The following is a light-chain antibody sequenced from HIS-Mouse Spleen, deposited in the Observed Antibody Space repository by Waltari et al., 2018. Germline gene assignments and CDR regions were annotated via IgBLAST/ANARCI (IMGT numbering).Light chain of an antibody. CDR1: QGISSN. CDR3: QQLNSYPLFT. J-gene: IGKJ3*01. Sequence: DIQLTQSPSLLPASVGDRVTITCRASQGISSNLAWYQQIPGKAPKLLIYAASTLQSGVPSRFSVSGSGTEFTLTISSLQPEDFATYYCQQLNSYPLFTFGPGTKVDIK. CDR2: AAS. V-gene: IGKV1-9*01.